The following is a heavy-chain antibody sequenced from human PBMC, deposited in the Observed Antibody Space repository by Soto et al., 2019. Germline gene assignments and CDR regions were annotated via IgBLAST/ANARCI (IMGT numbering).Heavy chain of an antibody. CDR2: VYFNENT. Sequence: QVQLLESGPGLVKASETLSLTCSISGGSISSGGYYWSWVRQRPGKGLGWIGYVYFNENTYYNPSLKSRVTISVGTSKSQFSLRLSSVTAADAAVYYCARQITMARGIDFWGPGISVSVSS. CDR1: GGSISSGGYY. D-gene: IGHD3-10*01. J-gene: IGHJ4*02. CDR3: ARQITMARGIDF. V-gene: IGHV4-31*03.